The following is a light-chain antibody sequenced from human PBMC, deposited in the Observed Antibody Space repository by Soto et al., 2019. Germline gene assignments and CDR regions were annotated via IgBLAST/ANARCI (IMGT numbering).Light chain of an antibody. CDR1: QSIVSSDGNTY. CDR3: MQGSHWPGT. V-gene: IGKV2-30*01. CDR2: RVS. J-gene: IGKJ1*01. Sequence: CRSTQSIVSSDGNTYLTWLQQRPGQSPRRLIYRVSGRESGVPDRFSGGGSGTDFALKLSCVEAGDVGVYNCMQGSHWPGTFSQGTKVDIK.